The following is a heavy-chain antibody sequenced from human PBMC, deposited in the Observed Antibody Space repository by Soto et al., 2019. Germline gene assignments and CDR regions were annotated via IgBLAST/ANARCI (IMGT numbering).Heavy chain of an antibody. D-gene: IGHD1-7*01. J-gene: IGHJ6*02. CDR3: AGDPSNYAIGRMDV. Sequence: QVQLVESGGGVVQPGRSLRLSCAASGFTFRSYAMHWVRQAPGKGLEWVAVISYDGSNKYYADSVKGRFTISRDNSKNTLYLQMNSLRGEDTAVYNCAGDPSNYAIGRMDVWGQGTTVTVSS. CDR2: ISYDGSNK. CDR1: GFTFRSYA. V-gene: IGHV3-30-3*01.